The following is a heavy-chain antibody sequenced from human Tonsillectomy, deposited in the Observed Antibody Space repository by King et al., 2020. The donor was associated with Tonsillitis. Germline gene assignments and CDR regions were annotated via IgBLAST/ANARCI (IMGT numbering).Heavy chain of an antibody. V-gene: IGHV1-69*09. J-gene: IGHJ4*02. D-gene: IGHD4-17*01. CDR2: IIPFVGIT. CDR1: GGTFSSYV. CDR3: ARETYGAALDY. Sequence: VQLVESGAEVKKPGSSVNVSCKASGGTFSSYVISWVRQAPGQGLDWMGRIIPFVGITDYAQKFQGRVTITADKSTSTAYMELSSLRSEDTAVYYCARETYGAALDYWGQGTLVTVSS.